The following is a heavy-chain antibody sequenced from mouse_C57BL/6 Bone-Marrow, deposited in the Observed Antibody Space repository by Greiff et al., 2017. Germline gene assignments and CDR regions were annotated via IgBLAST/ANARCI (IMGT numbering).Heavy chain of an antibody. CDR1: GFTFSDYG. CDR3: ARGWLPAWFAY. V-gene: IGHV5-17*01. D-gene: IGHD2-2*01. Sequence: EVHLVESGGGLVKPGGSLKLSCAASGFTFSDYGMHWVRQAPEKGLEWVAYISSGSSTIYYADTVKGRFTISRDNDKKTLVLQMTSLWSEDTAMYYCARGWLPAWFAYWGQGTLVTVSA. J-gene: IGHJ3*01. CDR2: ISSGSSTI.